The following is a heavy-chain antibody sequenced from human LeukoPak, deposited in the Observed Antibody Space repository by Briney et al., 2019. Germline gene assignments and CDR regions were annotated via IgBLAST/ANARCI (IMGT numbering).Heavy chain of an antibody. CDR3: ARGGGSNGMDV. Sequence: GGSLRLSCAASGFTFSSYAMSWVRQAPGRGLEWVSGIGSSGGGTYYTDSVKGRFTISRDNSQSTLFLQMNSLRAEDTAVYYCARGGGSNGMDVWGQGTTVTVSS. J-gene: IGHJ6*02. D-gene: IGHD3-16*01. V-gene: IGHV3-23*01. CDR2: IGSSGGGT. CDR1: GFTFSSYA.